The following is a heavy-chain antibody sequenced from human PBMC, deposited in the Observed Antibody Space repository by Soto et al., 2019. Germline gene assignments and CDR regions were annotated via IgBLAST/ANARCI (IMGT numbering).Heavy chain of an antibody. V-gene: IGHV1-46*03. D-gene: IGHD5-18*01. J-gene: IGHJ4*02. CDR3: ARAGDIGDSYGYAIDY. CDR2: INPSGGST. CDR1: GYPFTSYY. Sequence: ASVKLSCKASGYPFTSYYIHWVRQAPGQGLEWMGIINPSGGSTSYAQKFQGRVTMTRDTSTSTVYMELSSLRSEDTAVYYCARAGDIGDSYGYAIDYWGQGTLVTVSS.